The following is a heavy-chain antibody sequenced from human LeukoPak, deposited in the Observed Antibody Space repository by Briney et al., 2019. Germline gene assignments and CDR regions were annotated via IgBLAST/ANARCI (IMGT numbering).Heavy chain of an antibody. Sequence: ASVKVSCKASGYTFTSYGISWVRQAPGQGLEWMGWISAYNGNTNYAQKLQGRVTMTTDTSTSTAYMELRSLRSDDTAVYYCAVFYCSSTSCYAPGGDYWGQGTLVTVSS. CDR1: GYTFTSYG. V-gene: IGHV1-18*01. J-gene: IGHJ4*02. D-gene: IGHD2-2*01. CDR2: ISAYNGNT. CDR3: AVFYCSSTSCYAPGGDY.